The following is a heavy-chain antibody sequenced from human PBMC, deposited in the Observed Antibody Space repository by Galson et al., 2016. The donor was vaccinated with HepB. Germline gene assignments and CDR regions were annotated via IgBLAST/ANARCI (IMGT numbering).Heavy chain of an antibody. Sequence: SETLSLTCAVSGGSISSSHWWTWVRQPPGKGLEWIGEILHSGSTNYNPSLKSRVTISVDKSNNQFSLKLTAVTAADTAMYYCARAGGWGFFDYWGQGTLVTVSS. CDR2: ILHSGST. V-gene: IGHV4-4*02. CDR3: ARAGGWGFFDY. CDR1: GGSISSSHW. J-gene: IGHJ4*02. D-gene: IGHD3-16*01.